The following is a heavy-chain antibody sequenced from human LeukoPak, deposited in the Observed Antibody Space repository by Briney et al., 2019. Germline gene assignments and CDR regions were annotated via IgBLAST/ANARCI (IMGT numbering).Heavy chain of an antibody. CDR3: ARSDYYDSSGYVYYMDV. Sequence: SVKLSCKASGGTFSSYAISWVRQAPGQGLEWMGRIIPIFGTANYAQKFQGRVTITTDESTSTAYMELSSLRSEDTAVYYCARSDYYDSSGYVYYMDVWGKGTTVTVSS. CDR1: GGTFSSYA. J-gene: IGHJ6*03. V-gene: IGHV1-69*05. D-gene: IGHD3-22*01. CDR2: IIPIFGTA.